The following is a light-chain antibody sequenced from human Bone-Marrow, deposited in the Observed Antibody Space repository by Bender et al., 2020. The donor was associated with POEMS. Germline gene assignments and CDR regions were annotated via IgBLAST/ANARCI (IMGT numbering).Light chain of an antibody. J-gene: IGLJ3*02. Sequence: QSVLTQPPSASGTPGQRVTISCSGGSSNIGAHAVNWYQHLPGTAPKLLIYSSHRRPSEVPSRFSGSRSGGSASRAIRGDQSEVEDDYYGALWDDIFNCLVLGGGTKLTVL. V-gene: IGLV1-44*01. CDR1: SSNIGAHA. CDR3: ALWDDIFNCLV. CDR2: SSH.